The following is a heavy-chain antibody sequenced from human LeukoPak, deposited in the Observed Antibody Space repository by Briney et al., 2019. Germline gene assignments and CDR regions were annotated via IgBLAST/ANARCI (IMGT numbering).Heavy chain of an antibody. D-gene: IGHD3-22*01. V-gene: IGHV4-4*02. J-gene: IGHJ6*02. Sequence: SGTLSLTCAVSGGSISSSNWWSWVRQPPGKGLEWIGEIYHSGSTNYNPSLKSRVTISVDKSKNQFSLKLSSVTAADTAVYYCARAYYYDSSGYYAYYGMDVWGQGTTVTVSS. CDR2: IYHSGST. CDR1: GGSISSSNW. CDR3: ARAYYYDSSGYYAYYGMDV.